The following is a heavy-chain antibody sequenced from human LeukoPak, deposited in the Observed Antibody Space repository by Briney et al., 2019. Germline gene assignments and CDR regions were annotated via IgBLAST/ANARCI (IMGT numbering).Heavy chain of an antibody. CDR2: IYHSGST. CDR3: ARARSYYYYYYYMDV. Sequence: SETLSLTCTVSGGSISSSSYYWGWIRQPPGKGLEWIGSIYHSGSTYYNPSLKSRVTISVDTSKNQFSLKLSSVTAADTAVYYCARARSYYYYYYYMDVWGKGTTVTVSS. V-gene: IGHV4-39*07. J-gene: IGHJ6*03. CDR1: GGSISSSSYY.